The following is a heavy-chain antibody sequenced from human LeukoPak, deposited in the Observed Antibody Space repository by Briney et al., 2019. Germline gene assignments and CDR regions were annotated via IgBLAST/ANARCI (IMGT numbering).Heavy chain of an antibody. CDR3: VIDLGDYNDF. Sequence: PGGSLRLSCAVSGITFSSYWMHWVRQDPGGGLLWVSRINTQGTYTNYADSVKGRFTISRDNAKNTLYLQMSSLRADDTAVYYCVIDLGDYNDFWGQGTLVSVSS. J-gene: IGHJ4*02. D-gene: IGHD2-15*01. CDR1: GITFSSYW. CDR2: INTQGTYT. V-gene: IGHV3-74*01.